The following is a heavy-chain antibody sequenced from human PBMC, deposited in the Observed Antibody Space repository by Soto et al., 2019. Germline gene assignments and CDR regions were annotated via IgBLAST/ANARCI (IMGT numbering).Heavy chain of an antibody. D-gene: IGHD1-26*01. CDR2: IVVGSGNT. V-gene: IGHV1-58*01. J-gene: IGHJ6*02. CDR3: AADPKWELRDYYYGMDV. CDR1: GFTFTSSA. Sequence: GASVKVSCKASGFTFTSSAVQWVRQARGQRLEWIGWIVVGSGNTNYAQKFQERVTITRDMSTSTAYMELSSLRSEDTAVYYCAADPKWELRDYYYGMDVWGQGTTVTVSS.